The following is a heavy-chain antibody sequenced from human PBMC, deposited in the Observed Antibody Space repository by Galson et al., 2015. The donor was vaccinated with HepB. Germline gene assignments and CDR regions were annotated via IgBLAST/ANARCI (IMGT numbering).Heavy chain of an antibody. D-gene: IGHD6-19*01. V-gene: IGHV3-21*01. CDR3: ARDIGTATLQQWLAFDY. J-gene: IGHJ4*02. CDR1: GFTFSSYS. CDR2: ISSSSSYI. Sequence: SLRLSCAASGFTFSSYSMNWVRQAPGKGLEWVSSISSSSSYIYYADSVKGRFTISRDNAKNSLYLQMNSLRAEDTAVYYCARDIGTATLQQWLAFDYWGQGTLVTVSS.